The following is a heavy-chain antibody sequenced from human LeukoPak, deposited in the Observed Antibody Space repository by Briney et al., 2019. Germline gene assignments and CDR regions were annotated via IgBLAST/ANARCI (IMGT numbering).Heavy chain of an antibody. D-gene: IGHD3-3*01. CDR2: ISSSGSTI. CDR3: ARVSEDFWSQEHYYGRDV. V-gene: IGHV3-11*01. CDR1: GFTFSDYY. Sequence: PGGSLRLSCAASGFTFSDYYMSWIRQAPGKGLEWVSYISSSGSTIYYADSVKGRFTISRDNAKNSLYLQMNSLRAEDTAVYYCARVSEDFWSQEHYYGRDVWGQGTTVTVSS. J-gene: IGHJ6*02.